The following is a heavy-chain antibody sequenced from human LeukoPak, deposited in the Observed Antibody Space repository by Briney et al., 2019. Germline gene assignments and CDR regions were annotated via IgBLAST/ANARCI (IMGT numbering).Heavy chain of an antibody. J-gene: IGHJ5*02. CDR1: GFTFSSYA. V-gene: IGHV3-30-3*01. Sequence: GGSLRLSCAASGFTFSSYAMHWVRQAPGKGLEWVAVISYDGSNKYYADSVKGRFTISRDNSKNTLYLQMNSLRAEDTAVYYCARHSSDYYDSSGYEGGNWFDPWGQGTLVTVSS. CDR3: ARHSSDYYDSSGYEGGNWFDP. CDR2: ISYDGSNK. D-gene: IGHD3-22*01.